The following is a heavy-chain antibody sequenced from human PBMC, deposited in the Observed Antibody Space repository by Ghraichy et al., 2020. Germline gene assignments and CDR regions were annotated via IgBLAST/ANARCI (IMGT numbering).Heavy chain of an antibody. V-gene: IGHV3-33*01. J-gene: IGHJ6*03. D-gene: IGHD3-3*01. Sequence: GESLNISCAASGFTFSSYGMHWVRQAPGKGLEWVAVIWYDGSNKYYADSVKGRFTISRDNSKNTLYLQMNSLRAEDTAVYYCARSNFWSGYYIGNYYYYMDVWGKGTTVTVSS. CDR1: GFTFSSYG. CDR2: IWYDGSNK. CDR3: ARSNFWSGYYIGNYYYYMDV.